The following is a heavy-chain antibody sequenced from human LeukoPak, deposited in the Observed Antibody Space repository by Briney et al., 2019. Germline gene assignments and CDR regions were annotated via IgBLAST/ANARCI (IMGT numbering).Heavy chain of an antibody. V-gene: IGHV3-23*01. J-gene: IGHJ4*02. CDR3: AKSSGYDFLAFDY. CDR1: GFTFSSYA. CDR2: MSGVGGHT. D-gene: IGHD3-3*01. Sequence: GGSLRLSCAASGFTFSSYAMSWVRQAPGKGLEWVSAMSGVGGHTYDSDSVKGRFTISRDNSKNTLYLQMNSLRAEDTAVYYCAKSSGYDFLAFDYWGRGTLVTVSS.